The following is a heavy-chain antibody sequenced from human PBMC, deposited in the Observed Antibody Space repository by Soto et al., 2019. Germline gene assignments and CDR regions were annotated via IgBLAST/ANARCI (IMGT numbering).Heavy chain of an antibody. CDR2: ISATGGST. Sequence: EVQLMESGGGLVQPGGSLRLSCAASGFTFDNYAMNWVRQALGKGLEWVSGISATGGSTYYAASVRGRFGISRDNSKNTLDLQMNSLRAEDTAVYYCARSLDVFLWLGELLSLGFDSWGQGTLVTASS. CDR1: GFTFDNYA. CDR3: ARSLDVFLWLGELLSLGFDS. D-gene: IGHD3-10*01. V-gene: IGHV3-23*01. J-gene: IGHJ4*02.